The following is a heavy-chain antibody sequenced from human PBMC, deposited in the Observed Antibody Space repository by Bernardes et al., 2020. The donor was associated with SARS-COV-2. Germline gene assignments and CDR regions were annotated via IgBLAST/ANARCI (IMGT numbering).Heavy chain of an antibody. CDR3: ARDFTPTSPDNYYYYYGMDV. CDR2: INPSGGST. CDR1: GYTFTSYY. V-gene: IGHV1-46*01. J-gene: IGHJ6*02. Sequence: ASVKVSCKASGYTFTSYYMHWVRQAPGQGLEWMGIINPSGGSTSYAQKFQGRVTMTRDTSTSTVYMELSSLRSEDTAVYYCARDFTPTSPDNYYYYYGMDVWGQGTTVTVSS. D-gene: IGHD1-26*01.